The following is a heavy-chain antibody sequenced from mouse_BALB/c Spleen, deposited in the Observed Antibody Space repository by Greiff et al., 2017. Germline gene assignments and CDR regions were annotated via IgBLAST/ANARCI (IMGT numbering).Heavy chain of an antibody. CDR2: ISIYYDNT. CDR3: ARGGPMDY. Sequence: VKLMESGPELVRPGESVKISCKGSGYTFTDYAMHWVKQSHAKSLEWIGVISIYYDNTNYNQKFKGKATMTVDKSSSTAYMELARLTSEDSAIYYCARGGPMDYWGQGTSVTVSS. J-gene: IGHJ4*01. V-gene: IGHV1-67*01. CDR1: GYTFTDYA.